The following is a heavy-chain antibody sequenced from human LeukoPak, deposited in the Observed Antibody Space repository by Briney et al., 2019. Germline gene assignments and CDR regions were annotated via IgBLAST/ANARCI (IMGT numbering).Heavy chain of an antibody. CDR1: GFTFSSYS. CDR2: ISSSSSYI. J-gene: IGHJ5*02. V-gene: IGHV3-21*04. CDR3: AKDVAKATVTTPWFDP. Sequence: GGSLRLSCAASGFTFSSYSMNWVRQAPGKGLEWVSSISSSSSYIYYADSVKGRFTISRDNAKNSLYLQMNSLRAEDTALYYCAKDVAKATVTTPWFDPWGQGTLVTVSS. D-gene: IGHD4-17*01.